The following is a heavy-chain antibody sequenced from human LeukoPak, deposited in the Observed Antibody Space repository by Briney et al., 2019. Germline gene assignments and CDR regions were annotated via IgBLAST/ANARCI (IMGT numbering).Heavy chain of an antibody. Sequence: GASVKVSCKASGGTFSSYAISWVRQAPGQGLEWMGGIIPIFGTANYAQKFQDRVTITADESSSTAYLELSSLRSEDTAVYYCARGDWEGHNYDWGQGTLVTVSS. CDR3: ARGDWEGHNYD. D-gene: IGHD5-24*01. J-gene: IGHJ4*02. CDR2: IIPIFGTA. CDR1: GGTFSSYA. V-gene: IGHV1-69*01.